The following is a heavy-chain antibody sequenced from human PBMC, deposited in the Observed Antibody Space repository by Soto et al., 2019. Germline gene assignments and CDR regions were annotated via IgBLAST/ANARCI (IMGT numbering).Heavy chain of an antibody. D-gene: IGHD6-6*01. J-gene: IGHJ6*02. Sequence: PGGSLRLSCSASGFTFSSYAMHWVRQAPGKGLEYVSAISSNGGSTYYADSVKGRFTISRDNSKNTLYLQMGSLRAEDTAVYYCVKVVSSSSRMDVWGQGTTVTVSS. CDR3: VKVVSSSSRMDV. CDR2: ISSNGGST. V-gene: IGHV3-64D*06. CDR1: GFTFSSYA.